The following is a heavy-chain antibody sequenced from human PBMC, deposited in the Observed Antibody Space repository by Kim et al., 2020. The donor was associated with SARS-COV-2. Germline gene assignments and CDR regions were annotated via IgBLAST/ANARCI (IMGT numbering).Heavy chain of an antibody. D-gene: IGHD6-13*01. V-gene: IGHV4-39*01. J-gene: IGHJ4*02. Sequence: YHPSLKSRVTISVDTSKNQFSLKLSSVTAADTAVYYCASSYSSSWYGFDYWGQGTLVTVSS. CDR3: ASSYSSSWYGFDY.